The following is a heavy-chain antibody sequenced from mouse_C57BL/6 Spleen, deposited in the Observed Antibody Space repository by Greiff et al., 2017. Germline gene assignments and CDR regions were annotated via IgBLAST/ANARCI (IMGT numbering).Heavy chain of an antibody. CDR2: IYPGDGDT. CDR3: ANLVVGGSYWYFDV. V-gene: IGHV1-80*01. CDR1: GYAFSSYW. D-gene: IGHD1-1*01. J-gene: IGHJ1*03. Sequence: QVQLQQSGAELVKPGASVKISCKASGYAFSSYWMNWVKQRPGKGLKWIGQIYPGDGDTNYNGKFKGKATLTADKSSSTAYMQLSSLTSEDSAVYFCANLVVGGSYWYFDVWGTGTTVTVSS.